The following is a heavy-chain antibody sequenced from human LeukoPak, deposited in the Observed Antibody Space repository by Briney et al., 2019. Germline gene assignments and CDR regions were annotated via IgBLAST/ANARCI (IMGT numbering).Heavy chain of an antibody. D-gene: IGHD5-12*01. V-gene: IGHV5-51*01. CDR3: ARVSSGYDRTHYYYMDV. J-gene: IGHJ6*03. CDR2: IYPGDSDT. CDR1: GYSFTSYW. Sequence: GESLKISCKGSGYSFTSYWIGWVRQMPGKGLEWMGIIYPGDSDTRYSPSFQGQVTISADKSISTAYLQWSSLKASDTAMYYCARVSSGYDRTHYYYMDVWGKGTTVTISS.